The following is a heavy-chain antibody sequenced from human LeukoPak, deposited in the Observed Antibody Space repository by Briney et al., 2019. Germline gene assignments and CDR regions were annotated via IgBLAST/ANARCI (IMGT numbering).Heavy chain of an antibody. Sequence: ASVKVSCKASGGTFSSYAISWVRQAPGQGLEWMGRIIPILGIANYAQKFQGRVTITADKYTSTAYMELSSLRSEDTAVYYCARVRVVGATSPYYFDYWGQGTLVTVSS. CDR1: GGTFSSYA. CDR3: ARVRVVGATSPYYFDY. J-gene: IGHJ4*02. V-gene: IGHV1-69*04. CDR2: IIPILGIA. D-gene: IGHD1-26*01.